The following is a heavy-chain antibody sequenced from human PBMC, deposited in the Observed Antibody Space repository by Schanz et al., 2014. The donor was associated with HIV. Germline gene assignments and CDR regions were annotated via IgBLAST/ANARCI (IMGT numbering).Heavy chain of an antibody. Sequence: QEQLVESGGGVVQPGRSLRLSCVTSGFTYRNYGMHWVRQAPGKGLEWLAVIWVDTTSKFYSDSVRGRFIISRDNSKNTLYLQMNSLRADDTAIYYCVKAYSSGFSGAGSWGQGALVTVSS. J-gene: IGHJ5*02. V-gene: IGHV3-33*06. CDR2: IWVDTTSK. D-gene: IGHD5-18*01. CDR1: GFTYRNYG. CDR3: VKAYSSGFSGAGS.